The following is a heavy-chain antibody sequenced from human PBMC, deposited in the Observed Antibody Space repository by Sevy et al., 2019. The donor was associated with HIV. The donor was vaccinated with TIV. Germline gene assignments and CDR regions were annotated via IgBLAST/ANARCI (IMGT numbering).Heavy chain of an antibody. CDR2: MNPNSGNT. V-gene: IGHV1-8*01. CDR3: ARIDSSGYMGNFDY. J-gene: IGHJ4*02. D-gene: IGHD3-22*01. CDR1: GYTFTTYD. Sequence: ASVKVSCKSSGYTFTTYDINWVRQATGQGLEWMGWMNPNSGNTGYAQKFQGRVTMTSNTSISTAYMELSSLRSEDTAVYYCARIDSSGYMGNFDYWGQGTLVNVSS.